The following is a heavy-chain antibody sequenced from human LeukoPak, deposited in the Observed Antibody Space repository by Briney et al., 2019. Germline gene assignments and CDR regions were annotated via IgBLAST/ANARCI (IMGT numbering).Heavy chain of an antibody. CDR3: ARVEVTAGYYPHYYYYYMDV. J-gene: IGHJ6*03. D-gene: IGHD3-22*01. CDR2: MNPNSGST. CDR1: GYTFTSYD. Sequence: ASVKVSCKASGYTFTSYDINWVRQATGQGLGWMGWMNPNSGSTGYAQKFQGRVTITRNTSISTAYMELSSLRSEDTAVYYCARVEVTAGYYPHYYYYYMDVWGKGTTVTVSS. V-gene: IGHV1-8*03.